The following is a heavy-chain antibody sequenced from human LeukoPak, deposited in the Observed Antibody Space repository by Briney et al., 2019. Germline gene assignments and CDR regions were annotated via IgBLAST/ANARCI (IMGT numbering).Heavy chain of an antibody. CDR2: INHSGST. CDR3: ASPADDDFNPNCFDP. V-gene: IGHV4-34*01. D-gene: IGHD4-17*01. Sequence: SETLSLTCTVSGGSISSYYWSWIRQPPGKGLEWIGEINHSGSTNYNPSLKSRVTISVDTSKNQFSLKLNSVTAADTAVYYCASPADDDFNPNCFDPWGQGTLVTVSS. J-gene: IGHJ5*02. CDR1: GGSISSYY.